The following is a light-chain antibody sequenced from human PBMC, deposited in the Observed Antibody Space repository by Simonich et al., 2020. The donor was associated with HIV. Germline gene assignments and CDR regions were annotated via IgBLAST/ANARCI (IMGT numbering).Light chain of an antibody. CDR2: VNSDGSH. V-gene: IGLV4-69*01. CDR3: QTWGTGILV. Sequence: QPVLTQSPSASASLGASVKLTCTLSSGHSSYAIAWHQQQPEKGPRYLMKVNSDGSHSEGDGIPDRFSGSSSGAERYLTISSLQSEDETDYYCQTWGTGILVFGGGTKLTVL. CDR1: SGHSSYA. J-gene: IGLJ3*02.